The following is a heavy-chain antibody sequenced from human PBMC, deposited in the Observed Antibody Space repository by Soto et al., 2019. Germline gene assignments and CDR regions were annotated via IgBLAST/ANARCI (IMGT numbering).Heavy chain of an antibody. CDR2: IYYTGST. CDR3: ARNSGLKTGRLDY. CDR1: GYSIGSYNW. V-gene: IGHV4-28*01. J-gene: IGHJ4*02. Sequence: SETLSLTCTVPGYSIGSYNWWGWIRQPPGKGLEWIGYIYYTGSTYYNLSLKSRVTLSVDTAKDQFSMTLGSVTAADTAVYYCARNSGLKTGRLDYWGPGILVTAPQ. D-gene: IGHD3-10*01.